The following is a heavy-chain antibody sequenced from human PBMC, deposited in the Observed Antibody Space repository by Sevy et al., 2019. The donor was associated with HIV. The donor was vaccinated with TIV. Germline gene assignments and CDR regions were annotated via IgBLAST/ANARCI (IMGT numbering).Heavy chain of an antibody. V-gene: IGHV3-53*01. D-gene: IGHD3-3*01. Sequence: GGSLRLSCAASGFTVSSNYMSWVRQAPGKGLEWDSVIYSGSSTYYADSVKGRFTISRDNSKNTLYLQMNSLRAEDTAVYYCARSIGITIFGVVFNTDYYYYGMDVWGQGTTVTVSS. CDR1: GFTVSSNY. J-gene: IGHJ6*02. CDR3: ARSIGITIFGVVFNTDYYYYGMDV. CDR2: IYSGSST.